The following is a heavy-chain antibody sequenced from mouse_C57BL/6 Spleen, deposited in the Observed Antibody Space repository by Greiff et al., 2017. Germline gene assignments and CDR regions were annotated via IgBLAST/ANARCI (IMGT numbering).Heavy chain of an antibody. CDR1: GYTFTSYW. J-gene: IGHJ4*01. V-gene: IGHV1-55*01. Sequence: QVQLQQPGAELVKPGASVKMSCKASGYTFTSYWITWVKQRPGQGLEWIGDIYPGSGSTNYNEKFKSKATLTVDTSSSTAYMQRSSLTAEDSAVYYCARKEAAMDYWGQGTSVTVSS. CDR3: ARKEAAMDY. CDR2: IYPGSGST.